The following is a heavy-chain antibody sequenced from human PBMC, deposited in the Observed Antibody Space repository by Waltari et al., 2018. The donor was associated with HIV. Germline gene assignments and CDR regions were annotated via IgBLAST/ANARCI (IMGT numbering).Heavy chain of an antibody. D-gene: IGHD6-19*01. Sequence: QLQLQESGPGLVKPSEPLSPTCSVPGGYITSNSHIRGWIRQSPGKGLEWVGCAYSSGTTYYNPSLKSRVAISVDTSKNQFSLKLTSVTATDTAVYFCARHGGSRVGWGPGLHWGQGSLVTVSS. CDR3: ARHGGSRVGWGPGLH. V-gene: IGHV4-39*01. CDR2: AYSSGTT. CDR1: GGYITSNSHI. J-gene: IGHJ4*02.